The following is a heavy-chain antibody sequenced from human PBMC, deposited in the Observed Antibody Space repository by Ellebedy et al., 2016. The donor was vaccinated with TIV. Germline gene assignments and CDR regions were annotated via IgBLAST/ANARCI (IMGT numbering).Heavy chain of an antibody. D-gene: IGHD6-6*01. V-gene: IGHV3-9*01. CDR2: IRWNSDTI. Sequence: GGSLRLSXAASGFNFGGHAMHWVRQAPGKGLEWVSHIRWNSDTIGYADSVKGRFTISRDNSRYTLYLQMNNLRAEDSAVYYCAKERDEYRSTSFDYWGQGTLVTVSS. CDR1: GFNFGGHA. J-gene: IGHJ4*02. CDR3: AKERDEYRSTSFDY.